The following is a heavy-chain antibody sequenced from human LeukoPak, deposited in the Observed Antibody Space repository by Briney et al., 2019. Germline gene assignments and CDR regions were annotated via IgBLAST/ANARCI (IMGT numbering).Heavy chain of an antibody. V-gene: IGHV3-30-3*01. D-gene: IGHD3-22*01. J-gene: IGHJ3*01. Sequence: QAGRSLRLSCAASGFTFSSYAMHWVRQAPGKGLEWVAVISYDGSNKYYADSVKGRFTISRDNSKNTLYLQMNSLRAEDTAVYYXXXDQSHRYYYDTVSDWGQGTMVTVSS. CDR3: XXDQSHRYYYDTVSD. CDR2: ISYDGSNK. CDR1: GFTFSSYA.